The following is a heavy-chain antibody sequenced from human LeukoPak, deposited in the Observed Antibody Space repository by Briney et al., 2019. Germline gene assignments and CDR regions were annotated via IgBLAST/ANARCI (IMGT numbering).Heavy chain of an antibody. CDR1: GGPISSHY. J-gene: IGHJ5*02. Sequence: SETLSLTCTVSGGPISSHYWSWIRQPPGKGLEWIGYIYYSGSTNYNPSLKSRVTISVDTSKNQFSLKLSSVTAADTAVYYCARDGDYCSGGSCYSGIDPWGQGTLVTVSS. V-gene: IGHV4-59*11. CDR2: IYYSGST. CDR3: ARDGDYCSGGSCYSGIDP. D-gene: IGHD2-15*01.